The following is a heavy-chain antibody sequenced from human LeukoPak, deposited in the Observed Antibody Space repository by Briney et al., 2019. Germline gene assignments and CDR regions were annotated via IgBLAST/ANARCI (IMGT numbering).Heavy chain of an antibody. CDR1: GFTFSSYS. J-gene: IGHJ5*02. D-gene: IGHD3-10*01. CDR2: ISSSSSYI. V-gene: IGHV3-21*01. Sequence: GGSLRLSCAASGFTFSSYSMNWVRQAPGKGLEWVSSISSSSSYIYYADSVKGRFTISRDNAKNSLYLQMNSLRAEDTAVYHCARIPMRGNWFDPWGQGTLVTVSS. CDR3: ARIPMRGNWFDP.